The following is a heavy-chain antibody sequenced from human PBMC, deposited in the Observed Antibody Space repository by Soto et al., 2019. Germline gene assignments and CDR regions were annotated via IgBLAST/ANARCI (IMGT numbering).Heavy chain of an antibody. D-gene: IGHD2-15*01. CDR1: GGSFSGYY. CDR3: ARLNGYCIRGRCHGHYAMDV. Sequence: SETLSLTCAVYGGSFSGYYWSWTRQPPGKGLEWIGEINHSGSTNYNPSLKSRVTISVDTSKNQFSLKLTSVTAADTAVYYCARLNGYCIRGRCHGHYAMDVWGQGTTVTVSS. V-gene: IGHV4-34*01. J-gene: IGHJ6*02. CDR2: INHSGST.